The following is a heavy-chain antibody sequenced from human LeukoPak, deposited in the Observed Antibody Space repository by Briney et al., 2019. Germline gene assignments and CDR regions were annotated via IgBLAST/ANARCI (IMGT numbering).Heavy chain of an antibody. V-gene: IGHV3-13*01. Sequence: GGSLRLSCAASGFSFSNSDMHWVRQATGKGLEWVSAIGAGADTYYPDSVKGRSTISRDNAKNTLNLQMNSLRAEDTAVYYCARDLGQYYDTSDNWFDPWGQGTLVTVSS. CDR2: IGAGADT. J-gene: IGHJ5*02. CDR3: ARDLGQYYDTSDNWFDP. D-gene: IGHD3-22*01. CDR1: GFSFSNSD.